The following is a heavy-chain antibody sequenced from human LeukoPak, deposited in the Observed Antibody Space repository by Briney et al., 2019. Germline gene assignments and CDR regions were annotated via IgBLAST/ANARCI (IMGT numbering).Heavy chain of an antibody. D-gene: IGHD3-22*01. CDR2: INPDSGGT. V-gene: IGHV1-2*02. Sequence: PWASVKVSCKASGYIFTGYYMHWVRQAPGQGLEWMGWINPDSGGTNYAQKFQGRVTMTRDTSISTAYMQLSRLSSDDTAVYYCARVDDRGHYYDSSGPRKLFDYWGQGTLVTVSS. CDR1: GYIFTGYY. J-gene: IGHJ4*02. CDR3: ARVDDRGHYYDSSGPRKLFDY.